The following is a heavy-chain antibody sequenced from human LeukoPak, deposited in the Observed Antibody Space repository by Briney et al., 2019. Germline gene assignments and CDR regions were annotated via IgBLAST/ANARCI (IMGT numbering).Heavy chain of an antibody. CDR3: ARGDSSGYPDY. CDR2: IYDSERT. CDR1: GDSFTSSKW. Sequence: SETLSLTCAVSGDSFTSSKWWSWVRQPPGKGLEWIGEIYDSERTNYSPSLKSRVTISPDKSKDQFSLKLTSVTAADTAIYYCARGDSSGYPDYWGQGRLVTVSS. J-gene: IGHJ4*02. V-gene: IGHV4-4*02. D-gene: IGHD3-22*01.